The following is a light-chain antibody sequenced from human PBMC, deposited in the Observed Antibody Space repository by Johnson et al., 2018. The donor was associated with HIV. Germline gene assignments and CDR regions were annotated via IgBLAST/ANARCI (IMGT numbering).Light chain of an antibody. Sequence: QSVLTQPPSVSAAPGQKVTISCSGSSSDMGNYAVSWYQQLPGTAPKLLIYENNKRPSGIPDRFSASKSGTSANLVITGLQTGDEADYYCGAWDSSLSAHFVFGTGTKVTVL. CDR2: ENN. CDR3: GAWDSSLSAHFV. V-gene: IGLV1-51*02. CDR1: SSDMGNYA. J-gene: IGLJ1*01.